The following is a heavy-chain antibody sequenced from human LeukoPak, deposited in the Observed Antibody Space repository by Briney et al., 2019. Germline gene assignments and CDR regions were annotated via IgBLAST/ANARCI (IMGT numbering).Heavy chain of an antibody. CDR2: INMYTANP. CDR1: GYTFTRYA. J-gene: IGHJ4*02. CDR3: ARHDNDDDFDY. V-gene: IGHV7-4-1*02. Sequence: ASVTVSFTASGYTFTRYAINWLRQASGQGLEWMGWINMYTANPAYAQGFTERFVFSLDTSVTTAYLQISNLKTEDTAVYYCARHDNDDDFDYWGQGTLVTVSS. D-gene: IGHD3-16*01.